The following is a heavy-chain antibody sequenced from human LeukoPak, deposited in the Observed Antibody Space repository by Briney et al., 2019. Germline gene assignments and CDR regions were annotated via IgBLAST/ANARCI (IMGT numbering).Heavy chain of an antibody. V-gene: IGHV4-38-2*02. J-gene: IGHJ5*02. CDR1: GYSISSGYY. Sequence: SETLSLTCTVSGYSISSGYYWGWIRQPPGKGLEWIGSIYHSGSTYYNPSLKSRVTISVDTSKNQFSLKLSSVTAADTAVYYCASNYYDSSGYFIYNWFDPWGQGTLVTVSS. CDR3: ASNYYDSSGYFIYNWFDP. D-gene: IGHD3-22*01. CDR2: IYHSGST.